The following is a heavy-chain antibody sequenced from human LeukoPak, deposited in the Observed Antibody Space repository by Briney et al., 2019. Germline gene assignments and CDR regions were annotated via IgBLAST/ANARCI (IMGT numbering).Heavy chain of an antibody. V-gene: IGHV1-2*02. Sequence: ASVKVSCKASGYTFTGYYMHWVRQAPGQGLEWMGWINPNSGGTNYAQKFQGRVTMTRDTSISTAYMELSRLRSDDTAVYYCAKGGGRIAAAGTYYYYYMDVWGKGTTVTVSS. J-gene: IGHJ6*03. D-gene: IGHD6-13*01. CDR2: INPNSGGT. CDR1: GYTFTGYY. CDR3: AKGGGRIAAAGTYYYYYMDV.